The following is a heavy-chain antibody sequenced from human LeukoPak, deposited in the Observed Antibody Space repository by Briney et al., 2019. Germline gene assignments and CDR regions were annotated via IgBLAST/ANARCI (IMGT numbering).Heavy chain of an antibody. J-gene: IGHJ4*02. CDR1: GGSFSGYY. V-gene: IGHV4-34*01. CDR3: ARGELGIQNYFDY. Sequence: SETLSLTCAVYGGSFSGYYWSWIRQPPGKGLGWIGEINHSGSTNYNPSLKSRVTISVDTSKNQFSLKLSSVTAADTAVYYCARGELGIQNYFDYWGQGTLVTVSS. D-gene: IGHD7-27*01. CDR2: INHSGST.